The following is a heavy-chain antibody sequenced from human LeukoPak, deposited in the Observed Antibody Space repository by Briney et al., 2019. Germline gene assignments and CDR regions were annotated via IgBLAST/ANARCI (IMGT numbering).Heavy chain of an antibody. J-gene: IGHJ3*02. Sequence: GGSLRLSCAASGFTFSSYGMHWVRQAPGKGLEWVAVISYDGSNKYYADSVKGRFTISRDNSKNTLYLQMNTLRAEDTAVYHCAKIYNNWNYGPDTFDIWGRGTMVTVSS. CDR2: ISYDGSNK. D-gene: IGHD1-7*01. V-gene: IGHV3-30*18. CDR3: AKIYNNWNYGPDTFDI. CDR1: GFTFSSYG.